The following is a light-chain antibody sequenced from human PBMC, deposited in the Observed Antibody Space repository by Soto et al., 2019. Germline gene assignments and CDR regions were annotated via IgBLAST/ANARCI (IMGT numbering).Light chain of an antibody. J-gene: IGKJ1*01. Sequence: EIVLTQSPGTLSLSPGERATLSCRASQSVSSSYLAWYQQKPGQAPRLVIYGASSRATGIPDRFSGNGSGTDFTLTISRLEPEDFAVYYCQQYGSSPRTFGQGTKVDIK. CDR2: GAS. CDR3: QQYGSSPRT. V-gene: IGKV3-20*01. CDR1: QSVSSSY.